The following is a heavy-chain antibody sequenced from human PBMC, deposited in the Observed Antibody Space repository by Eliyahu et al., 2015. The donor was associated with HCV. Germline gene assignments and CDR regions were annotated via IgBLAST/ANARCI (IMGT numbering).Heavy chain of an antibody. CDR3: TRDSIVGSTNPYNWVDP. CDR1: GYTFXSHG. V-gene: IGHV1-18*01. J-gene: IGHJ5*02. CDR2: VSVHNGNT. D-gene: IGHD1-26*01. Sequence: QVQLVQSGAEVKKPGASVKVSCKASGYTFXSHGISWVRQAPGQGLEWMGWVSVHNGNTNYAQKLQGRVTMTTDTSTSTAYMELRSLRSDDTAMYYCTRDSIVGSTNPYNWVDPWGQGTLVTVSS.